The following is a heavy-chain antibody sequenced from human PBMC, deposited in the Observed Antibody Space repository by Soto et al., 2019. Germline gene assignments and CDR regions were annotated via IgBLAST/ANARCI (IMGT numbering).Heavy chain of an antibody. J-gene: IGHJ6*02. Sequence: GGSLRLSCVASGFSFSNSAMSWVRQAPGKGLEWVSVISGRGGSTYYADSVKGRFTSSRDNSKNTLYLQMNSLRAEDTAVYYCAKTAGYSYDYYYYYGMDVWGQGTTVTVSS. CDR3: AKTAGYSYDYYYYYGMDV. CDR2: ISGRGGST. V-gene: IGHV3-23*01. D-gene: IGHD5-18*01. CDR1: GFSFSNSA.